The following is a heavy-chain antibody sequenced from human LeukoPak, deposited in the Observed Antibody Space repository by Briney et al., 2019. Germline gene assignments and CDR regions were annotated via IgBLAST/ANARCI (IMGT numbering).Heavy chain of an antibody. CDR3: ARDASGSYDKTFDY. J-gene: IGHJ4*02. CDR2: INHSGST. D-gene: IGHD1-26*01. Sequence: PSETLSLTCAVYGGSFSGYYWSWIRQPPGKGLEWIGEINHSGSTNYYPSLKSRVTISVDTSKNQFSLKLSSVTAADTAVYYCARDASGSYDKTFDYWGQGTLVTVSS. CDR1: GGSFSGYY. V-gene: IGHV4-34*01.